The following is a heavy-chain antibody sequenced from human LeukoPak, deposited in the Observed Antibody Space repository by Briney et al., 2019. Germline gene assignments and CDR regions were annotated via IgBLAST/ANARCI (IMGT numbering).Heavy chain of an antibody. D-gene: IGHD3-22*01. CDR2: INHSGST. V-gene: IGHV4-34*01. CDR1: GGSFSGYY. Sequence: SETLSLTCAVCGGSFSGYYWSWIRQPPGKGLEWIGEINHSGSTNYNPSLKSRVTISVDTSKNQFSLKLSSVTAADTAVYYCAREYYYDSSGYRYYYYGMDVWGQGTTVTVSS. J-gene: IGHJ6*02. CDR3: AREYYYDSSGYRYYYYGMDV.